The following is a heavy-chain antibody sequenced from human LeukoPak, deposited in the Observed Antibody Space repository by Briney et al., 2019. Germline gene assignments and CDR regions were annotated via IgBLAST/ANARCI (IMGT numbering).Heavy chain of an antibody. J-gene: IGHJ1*01. Sequence: SVKVSCKASGGTFISYAISWVRQAPGQGLEWMGRIIPILGIANYAQKFQGRVTITADKSTSTAYMELSSLRSEDTAVYYCARDKSGFEYFQHWGQGTLVTVSS. CDR2: IIPILGIA. CDR1: GGTFISYA. D-gene: IGHD3-3*01. CDR3: ARDKSGFEYFQH. V-gene: IGHV1-69*04.